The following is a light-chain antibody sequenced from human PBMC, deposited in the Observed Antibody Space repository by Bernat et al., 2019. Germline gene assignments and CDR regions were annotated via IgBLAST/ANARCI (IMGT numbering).Light chain of an antibody. CDR2: GAS. CDR3: QQYASSPYT. Sequence: EIVLTQSPGTLSLSPGERATLSCRASQSVSSSYLAWYQQKPGQAPRLLIYGASSRATGIPDRFSGIGSGTDFTLTISRLEPEDFAVYYCQQYASSPYTFGQGTELEIK. J-gene: IGKJ2*01. CDR1: QSVSSSY. V-gene: IGKV3-20*01.